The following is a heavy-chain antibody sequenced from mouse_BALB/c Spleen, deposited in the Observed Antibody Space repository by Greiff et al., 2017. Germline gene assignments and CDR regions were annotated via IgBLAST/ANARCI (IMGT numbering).Heavy chain of an antibody. Sequence: QVQLQQPGAELVKPGASVKLSCKASGYTFTSYYMYWVKQRPGQGLEWIGGINPSNGGTNFNEKFKSKATLTVDKSSSTAYMQLSSPTSEDSAVYYCTRSGLRRDYYAMDYWGQGTSVTVSS. D-gene: IGHD2-4*01. CDR1: GYTFTSYY. J-gene: IGHJ4*01. CDR2: INPSNGGT. V-gene: IGHV1S81*02. CDR3: TRSGLRRDYYAMDY.